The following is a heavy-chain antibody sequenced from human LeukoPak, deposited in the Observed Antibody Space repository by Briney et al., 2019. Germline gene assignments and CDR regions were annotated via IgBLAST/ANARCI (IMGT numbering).Heavy chain of an antibody. V-gene: IGHV3-30-3*01. J-gene: IGHJ4*02. CDR2: VSYDGTNK. Sequence: GGSLRLSCAASGFTFTNYALHWVRQAPGKGLEWLAVVSYDGTNKYYADSVKGRFTISRDNSKNTLSLQMNSLRAEDTALYYCARGFVLGAAKNYFDYWGQGALVTVSS. D-gene: IGHD2-21*02. CDR1: GFTFTNYA. CDR3: ARGFVLGAAKNYFDY.